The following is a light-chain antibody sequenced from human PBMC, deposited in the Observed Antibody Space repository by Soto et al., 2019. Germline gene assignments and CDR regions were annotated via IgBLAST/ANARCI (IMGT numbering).Light chain of an antibody. CDR3: QQYNSYS. J-gene: IGKJ1*01. Sequence: DIQMTQSPSTLPASVGDRVTITCRASQSISNWLACYQQKPGTAPKVLIYHASNLQSCVPSRFSGSGSGTEFTLTISSLQPDDFATYYCQQYNSYSFGQGTKVDIK. CDR2: HAS. V-gene: IGKV1-5*01. CDR1: QSISNW.